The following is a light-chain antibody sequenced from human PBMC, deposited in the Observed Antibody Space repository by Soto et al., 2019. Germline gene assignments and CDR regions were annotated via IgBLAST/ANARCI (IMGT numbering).Light chain of an antibody. V-gene: IGKV1-5*03. J-gene: IGKJ1*01. Sequence: DIQMTQSPSTLSASVGDRATITCRASPSISSWLAWYQQKPGKAPKLLIYKASSLESGVPSRFSGSGSGTEFTLTISSLQPDDFATYYCQQYNSYSRAFGQGTKVDIK. CDR3: QQYNSYSRA. CDR2: KAS. CDR1: PSISSW.